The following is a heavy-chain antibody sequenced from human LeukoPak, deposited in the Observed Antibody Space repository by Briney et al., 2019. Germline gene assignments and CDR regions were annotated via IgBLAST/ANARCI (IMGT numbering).Heavy chain of an antibody. D-gene: IGHD3-10*01. V-gene: IGHV1-46*01. CDR2: INPSGGST. CDR3: ARDRRVTMVRYMDV. Sequence: ASVKVSCKASGYTFTSYYMHWVRQAPGQGLEWMGIINPSGGSTSYAQKFQGRVTMTRDMSTSTVYMGLSSLRSEDTAVCYCARDRRVTMVRYMDVWGKGTTVTVSS. J-gene: IGHJ6*03. CDR1: GYTFTSYY.